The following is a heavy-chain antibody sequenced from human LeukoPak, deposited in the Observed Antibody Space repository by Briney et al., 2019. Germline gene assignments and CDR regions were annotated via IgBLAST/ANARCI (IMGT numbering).Heavy chain of an antibody. J-gene: IGHJ4*02. Sequence: ASVKVSCKASGYTFTSYAMHWVRQAPGQRLEWMGWSNAGNGNTKYSQEFQGRVTITRDTSASTAYMELSSLRSEDTAVYYCAREGYCSGSNCYSVAYWGQGTLVTVSS. CDR3: AREGYCSGSNCYSVAY. D-gene: IGHD2-15*01. CDR1: GYTFTSYA. CDR2: SNAGNGNT. V-gene: IGHV1-3*02.